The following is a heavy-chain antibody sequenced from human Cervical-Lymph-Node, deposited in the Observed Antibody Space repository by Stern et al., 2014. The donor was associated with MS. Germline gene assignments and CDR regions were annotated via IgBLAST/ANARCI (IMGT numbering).Heavy chain of an antibody. J-gene: IGHJ5*02. D-gene: IGHD5-18*01. CDR2: IKQDGTEK. Sequence: EVQLVESGGGLVQPGGSLRLSCAASGFIFSNYWMNWVRQAPGKGLEWVANIKQDGTEKYYVDSVKGRFIISRDNVKNSMFLQMNSLRAEDTAVYFCARDVGYTYGKGRSWFDPWGQGTLVTVSS. CDR3: ARDVGYTYGKGRSWFDP. CDR1: GFIFSNYW. V-gene: IGHV3-7*01.